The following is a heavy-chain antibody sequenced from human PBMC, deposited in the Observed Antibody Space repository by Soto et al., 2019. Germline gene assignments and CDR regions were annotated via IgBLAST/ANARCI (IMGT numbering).Heavy chain of an antibody. Sequence: ASVKVSCKGSGYTVTGYYMHWVRQAPGQGLEWMGWINPNSGVTHFAQKFQGGVTLTRDTSISTTYMELSSLRSDDTAVYYCARGPFYDNSNFDFWGQGNLVTVSS. CDR3: ARGPFYDNSNFDF. J-gene: IGHJ4*02. D-gene: IGHD3-22*01. CDR1: GYTVTGYY. CDR2: INPNSGVT. V-gene: IGHV1-2*02.